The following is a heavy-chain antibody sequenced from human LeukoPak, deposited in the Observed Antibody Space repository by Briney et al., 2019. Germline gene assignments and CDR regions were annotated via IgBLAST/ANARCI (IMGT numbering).Heavy chain of an antibody. CDR1: GGSISSNSYY. CDR3: ASQGTWPYYFDY. Sequence: PSETLSLTCTVSGGSISSNSYYWAWICQPPGKGLEWIANMYYSGTTYYNPSLKSRVTISVDTSKNQFSLKLSSVTAADTAVYYCASQGTWPYYFDYWGHGTLVTVSS. V-gene: IGHV4-39*01. J-gene: IGHJ4*01. CDR2: MYYSGTT.